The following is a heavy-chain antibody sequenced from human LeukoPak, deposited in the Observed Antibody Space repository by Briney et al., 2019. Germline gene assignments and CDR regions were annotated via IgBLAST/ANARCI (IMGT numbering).Heavy chain of an antibody. V-gene: IGHV4-39*07. J-gene: IGHJ6*02. CDR2: IYYSGST. CDR3: AGVVRTFSGMDA. CDR1: GGSISSSSYY. Sequence: SETLSLTCTVSGGSISSSSYYWGWIRQPPGKGLEWIGSIYYSGSTNYNPSLKSRVTISVDTSKNQFSLKLSSVTAADTAVYYCAGVVRTFSGMDAWGQGTTVTVSS. D-gene: IGHD2/OR15-2a*01.